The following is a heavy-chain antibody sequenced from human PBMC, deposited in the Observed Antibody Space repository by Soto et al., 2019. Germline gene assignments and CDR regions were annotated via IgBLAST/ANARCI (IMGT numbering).Heavy chain of an antibody. J-gene: IGHJ4*02. CDR2: MNPNSGNT. CDR1: GYTFTSYD. CDR3: ARRLAAAGTARVDY. Sequence: QVQLVQSGAEVKKPGASVKVSCKASGYTFTSYDINWVRQATGQGLEWMGWMNPNSGNTGYAQKFQGRVTMPRNTSISTAYMELSSLRSEDTAVYYCARRLAAAGTARVDYWGQGTLVTVSS. D-gene: IGHD6-13*01. V-gene: IGHV1-8*01.